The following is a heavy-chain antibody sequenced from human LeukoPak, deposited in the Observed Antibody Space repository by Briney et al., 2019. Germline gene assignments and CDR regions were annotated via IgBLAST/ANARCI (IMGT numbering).Heavy chain of an antibody. J-gene: IGHJ4*02. CDR3: AKDLDRGLPDY. D-gene: IGHD2-21*01. V-gene: IGHV4-34*01. CDR1: GGSFSGYY. CDR2: INHSGST. Sequence: SETLSLTCAVYGGSFSGYYWSWIRQPPGKGLEWIGEINHSGSTNYNPSLKSRVTISVDTSKNQFSLKLSSVTAADTAVYYCAKDLDRGLPDYWGQGTLVTVSS.